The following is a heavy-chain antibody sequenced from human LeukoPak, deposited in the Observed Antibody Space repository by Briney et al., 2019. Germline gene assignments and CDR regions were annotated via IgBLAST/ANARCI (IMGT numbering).Heavy chain of an antibody. CDR3: AKDTRGSSSWSPFDC. V-gene: IGHV3-53*05. J-gene: IGHJ4*02. CDR2: IYSGGSI. D-gene: IGHD6-13*01. CDR1: GLIVSSNY. Sequence: GGSLRLSCAASGLIVSSNYMSWVRQAPGKGLEWVSVIYSGGSIYYADSVKGRFTISRDNSKNTLYLQMNSLRAEDTAVYYCAKDTRGSSSWSPFDCWGQGTLVTVSS.